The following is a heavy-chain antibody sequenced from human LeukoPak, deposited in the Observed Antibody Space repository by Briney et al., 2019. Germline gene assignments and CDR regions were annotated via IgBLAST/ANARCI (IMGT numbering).Heavy chain of an antibody. CDR3: ARDFDSSGYLIGFFDY. V-gene: IGHV1-46*01. CDR1: GYTFTSYY. Sequence: ASVKVSCKASGYTFTSYYMRWVRQAPGQGLEWMGIINPSGGSTSYAQKFQGRVTMTRDMSTSTVYMELSSLRSEDTAVYYCARDFDSSGYLIGFFDYWGQGTLVTVSS. CDR2: INPSGGST. J-gene: IGHJ4*02. D-gene: IGHD3-22*01.